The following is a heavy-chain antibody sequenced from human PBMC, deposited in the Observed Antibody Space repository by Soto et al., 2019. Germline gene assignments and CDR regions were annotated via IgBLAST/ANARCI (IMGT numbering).Heavy chain of an antibody. CDR1: GFTFSSYG. D-gene: IGHD4-4*01. J-gene: IGHJ6*02. V-gene: IGHV3-33*01. CDR2: IWYDGSNK. CDR3: ARFYSNYGDYYHYGMDV. Sequence: GGSLRLSCAASGFTFSSYGMHWVRQAPAKGLEWVAVIWYDGSNKYYADSVKGRFTISRDNSKNTLYLQMNSLSAEDTAVYYCARFYSNYGDYYHYGMDVWGQGTTVTVSS.